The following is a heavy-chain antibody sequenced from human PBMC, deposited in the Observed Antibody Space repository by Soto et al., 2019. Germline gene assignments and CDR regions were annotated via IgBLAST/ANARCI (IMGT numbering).Heavy chain of an antibody. D-gene: IGHD7-27*01. V-gene: IGHV3-33*01. Sequence: GGSLRLSCAASGFTFRSYGMHWVRQAPGKGLEWVAAIWFDGSNKYYADSVKGRFTISRDNSKNTLYLQMNSLRAEDTAVYYCARASGDRARYYYYGMDVWGQGTTVTVSS. CDR3: ARASGDRARYYYYGMDV. CDR1: GFTFRSYG. CDR2: IWFDGSNK. J-gene: IGHJ6*02.